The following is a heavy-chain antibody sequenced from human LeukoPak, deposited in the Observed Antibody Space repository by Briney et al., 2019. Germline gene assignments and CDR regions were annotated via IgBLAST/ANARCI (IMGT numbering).Heavy chain of an antibody. CDR1: GFTFSHFN. V-gene: IGHV3-48*04. D-gene: IGHD3-9*01. CDR3: TRDGGDITILGGFFY. J-gene: IGHJ4*02. Sequence: GGSLRRSCSASGFTFSHFNMHWVRQAPGKGLEWISFISDRSDGIYYADSVKGRFTTSRDNAKNSLYLQMNSLRVEDTAVYYCTRDGGDITILGGFFYWGQGTLVTVSS. CDR2: ISDRSDGI.